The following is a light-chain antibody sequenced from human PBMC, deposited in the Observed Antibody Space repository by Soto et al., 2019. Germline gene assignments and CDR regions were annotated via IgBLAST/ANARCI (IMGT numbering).Light chain of an antibody. Sequence: QSALTQPPSASGSPGQSVSISCTGTTSDIGGYNYVSWYQQHPRKAPKLMIYEVNKRPSGVPDRFSGSKSGNTASLTVSGLQAEDLADYYCSSHGGNSPYVFGTGTKLTVL. J-gene: IGLJ1*01. V-gene: IGLV2-8*01. CDR2: EVN. CDR1: TSDIGGYNY. CDR3: SSHGGNSPYV.